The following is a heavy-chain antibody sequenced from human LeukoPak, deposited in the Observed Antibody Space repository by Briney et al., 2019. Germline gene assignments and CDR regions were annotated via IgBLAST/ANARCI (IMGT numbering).Heavy chain of an antibody. J-gene: IGHJ4*02. CDR3: AKGDVLRFLEWFYYDY. D-gene: IGHD3-3*01. CDR2: ISGSGGST. Sequence: GGSLRLSCAASGFTLSSYAMSWVRQAPGKGLEWVSAISGSGGSTYYADSVKGRFTISRDNSKNTLYLQMNSLRAEDTAVYYCAKGDVLRFLEWFYYDYWGQGTLVTVSS. V-gene: IGHV3-23*01. CDR1: GFTLSSYA.